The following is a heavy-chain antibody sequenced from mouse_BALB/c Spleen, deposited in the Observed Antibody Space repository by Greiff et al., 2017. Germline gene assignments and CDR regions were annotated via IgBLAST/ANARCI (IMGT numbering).Heavy chain of an antibody. CDR3: TRNYYGSSLAY. V-gene: IGHV1-15*01. CDR2: IDPETGGT. CDR1: GYTFTDYE. J-gene: IGHJ3*01. D-gene: IGHD1-1*01. Sequence: VQLQQSGAELVRPGASVTLSCKASGYTFTDYEMHWVKQTPVHGLEWIGAIDPETGGTAYNQKFKGKATLTADKSSSTAYMELRSLTSEDSAVYYCTRNYYGSSLAYWGQGTLVTVSA.